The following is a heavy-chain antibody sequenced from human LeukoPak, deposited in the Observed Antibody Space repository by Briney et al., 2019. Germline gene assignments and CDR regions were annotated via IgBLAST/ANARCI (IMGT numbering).Heavy chain of an antibody. CDR3: ARGLAGYSSSWDHDAFDI. V-gene: IGHV1-8*01. D-gene: IGHD6-13*01. CDR1: GYTFTSYD. Sequence: ASVKASCKASGYTFTSYDINWVRQATGQGLEWMGWMNPNSGNTGYAQKFQGRVTMTRNTSISTAYMELSRLRSDDTAVYYCARGLAGYSSSWDHDAFDIWGQGTMVTVSS. J-gene: IGHJ3*02. CDR2: MNPNSGNT.